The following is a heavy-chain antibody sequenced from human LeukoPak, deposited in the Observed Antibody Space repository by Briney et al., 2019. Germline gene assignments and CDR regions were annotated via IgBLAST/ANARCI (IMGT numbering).Heavy chain of an antibody. CDR3: ATQNYDFWSGYSRGDY. J-gene: IGHJ4*02. D-gene: IGHD3-3*01. Sequence: PGGSLRLSCTASGFSFSRYWLSWVRQAPGKGLEWVSYISSSSSTIYYADSVKGRFTISRDNAKNSLYLQMNSLRAEDTAVYYCATQNYDFWSGYSRGDYWGQGTLVTVSS. CDR2: ISSSSSTI. V-gene: IGHV3-48*01. CDR1: GFSFSRYW.